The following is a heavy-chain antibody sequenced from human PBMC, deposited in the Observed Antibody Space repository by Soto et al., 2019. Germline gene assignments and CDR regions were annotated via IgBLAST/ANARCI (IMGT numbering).Heavy chain of an antibody. J-gene: IGHJ5*02. D-gene: IGHD6-13*01. CDR3: ARDPYAKGPGYSSSWLPDP. Sequence: ESGGGVVQPGRSLRLSCAASGFTFSRYAMHWVRQAPGKGLEWVAVISYDGSNKYYADSVKGRFTISRDNSKNTLYLQMNSLRAEDTAVYYCARDPYAKGPGYSSSWLPDPWGQGTLVTVSS. V-gene: IGHV3-30-3*01. CDR1: GFTFSRYA. CDR2: ISYDGSNK.